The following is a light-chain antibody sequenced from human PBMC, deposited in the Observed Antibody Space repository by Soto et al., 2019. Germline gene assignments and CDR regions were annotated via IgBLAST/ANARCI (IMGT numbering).Light chain of an antibody. J-gene: IGKJ1*01. CDR2: MAS. V-gene: IGKV1-5*03. CDR3: QQYNGYWT. Sequence: DIQMTQSPSTLSASVGDRVTITCRASQSISSWLAWYQQKPGKASKLLIYMASSLESGVPSRFSGSGSETEFTLTISSLQPDDFATYYCQQYNGYWTFGQGTKVEIK. CDR1: QSISSW.